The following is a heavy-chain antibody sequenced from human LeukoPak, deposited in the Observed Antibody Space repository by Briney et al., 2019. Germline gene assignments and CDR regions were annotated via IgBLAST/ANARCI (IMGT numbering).Heavy chain of an antibody. CDR3: AKEGRSLQTY. Sequence: PGGSLRLSCEAPGFTFSSYWMSWVRLAPGKGLEWVANIKEDGTETYYVDSVKGRFTISRDNAKNSLYLQMNSLRVEDTAVYYCAKEGRSLQTYWGQGTLVTVSS. CDR2: IKEDGTET. CDR1: GFTFSSYW. J-gene: IGHJ4*02. D-gene: IGHD5-24*01. V-gene: IGHV3-7*03.